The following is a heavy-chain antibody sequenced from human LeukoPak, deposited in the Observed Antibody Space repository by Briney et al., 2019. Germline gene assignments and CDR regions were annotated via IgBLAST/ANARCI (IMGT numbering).Heavy chain of an antibody. CDR3: ARRAGAYSHPYDY. CDR2: IYSGTI. J-gene: IGHJ4*02. CDR1: GFTFSIYS. Sequence: GGSLRLSCAASGFTFSIYSMNWVRQAPGKGLEWVSFIYSGTIHYSDSVKGRFTISRDNSKNTLYLQMNSLRAEDTAVYYCARRAGAYSHPYDYWGQGTLVTVSS. D-gene: IGHD4/OR15-4a*01. V-gene: IGHV3-53*01.